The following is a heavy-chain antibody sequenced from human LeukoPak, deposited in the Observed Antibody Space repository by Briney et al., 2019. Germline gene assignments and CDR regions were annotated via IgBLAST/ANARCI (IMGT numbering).Heavy chain of an antibody. D-gene: IGHD6-19*01. Sequence: ASVKVSCKASGYTFTSYDINWVRQANGQGLEWMGWMNPNSGNTGYAQKFQGRVTMTRNTSISTAYMELSSLRSEDTAVYYCARGPSGSGWYYPYAFDIWGQGTMVTVSS. CDR3: ARGPSGSGWYYPYAFDI. J-gene: IGHJ3*02. V-gene: IGHV1-8*01. CDR1: GYTFTSYD. CDR2: MNPNSGNT.